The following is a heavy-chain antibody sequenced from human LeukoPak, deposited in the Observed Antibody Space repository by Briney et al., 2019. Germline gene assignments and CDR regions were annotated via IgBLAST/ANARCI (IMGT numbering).Heavy chain of an antibody. Sequence: GGSLRLSCAASGLTLSKYWMHWVRQAPGKGLVWVSRMNSDGSGISYADSVRGRFTISRDNAKNTLYLQMNSPRAEDTAVYYCARSGTAGYYYYYMDVWGKGTTVTVSS. CDR3: ARSGTAGYYYYYMDV. J-gene: IGHJ6*03. CDR1: GLTLSKYW. CDR2: MNSDGSGI. V-gene: IGHV3-74*01. D-gene: IGHD6-25*01.